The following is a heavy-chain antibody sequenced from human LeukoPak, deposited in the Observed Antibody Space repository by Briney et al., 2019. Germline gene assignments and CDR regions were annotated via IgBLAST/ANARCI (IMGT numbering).Heavy chain of an antibody. CDR3: ARRYSTSSFFDS. CDR2: IIPIFGTA. J-gene: IGHJ4*02. D-gene: IGHD6-6*01. Sequence: GASVKVSCKASGGTFSSYAISWVRQAPGQGLEWMGGIIPIFGTANYAQKFQDRATITADESTSTAYMELSSLRSDDTAVYYCARRYSTSSFFDSWGQGTLVTVSS. V-gene: IGHV1-69*13. CDR1: GGTFSSYA.